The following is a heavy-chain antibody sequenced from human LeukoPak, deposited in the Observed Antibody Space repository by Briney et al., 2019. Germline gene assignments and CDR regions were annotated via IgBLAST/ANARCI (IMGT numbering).Heavy chain of an antibody. Sequence: PSETLSLTCTVSGDSTNEYYWSWVRQPPGKGLELIGYVFYTGRTNYRPSLKNRVTISLDTSKNQFSLRLSSVTAADTAVYYCARYGYYAYDYWGQGNLVTVSS. V-gene: IGHV4-59*01. CDR3: ARYGYYAYDY. J-gene: IGHJ4*02. CDR1: GDSTNEYY. D-gene: IGHD3-3*01. CDR2: VFYTGRT.